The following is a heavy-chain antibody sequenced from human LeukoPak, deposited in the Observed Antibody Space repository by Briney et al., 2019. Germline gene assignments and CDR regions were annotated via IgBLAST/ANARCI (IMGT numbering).Heavy chain of an antibody. V-gene: IGHV4-4*02. CDR3: VRGAGLVYSDRGGIRGYFDY. Sequence: SGTLSLTCAVSGDSISSDNWWSWVRQPPGKGLEWIGEIHHSGNTNYNPSLKSRVTTSMDKSKNQVSLKVNYVTAADTAVYYCVRGAGLVYSDRGGIRGYFDYWGQGTLVTVSS. CDR2: IHHSGNT. CDR1: GDSISSDNW. D-gene: IGHD3-22*01. J-gene: IGHJ4*02.